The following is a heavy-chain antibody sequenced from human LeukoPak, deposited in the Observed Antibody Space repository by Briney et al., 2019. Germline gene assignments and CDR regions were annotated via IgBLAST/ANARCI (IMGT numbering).Heavy chain of an antibody. Sequence: GGSLRLSCAASGFTVSSNYMSWVRQAPGKGLEWVSVIYSGGSTYYADSVKGRFTISRDNSKNTLSLQMNSLRAEDTAVYYCARSNPSHPGSDYWGQGTLVTVSS. J-gene: IGHJ4*02. V-gene: IGHV3-53*01. CDR2: IYSGGST. CDR3: ARSNPSHPGSDY. CDR1: GFTVSSNY.